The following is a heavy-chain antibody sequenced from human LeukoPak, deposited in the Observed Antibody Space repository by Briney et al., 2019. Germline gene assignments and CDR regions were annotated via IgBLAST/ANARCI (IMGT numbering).Heavy chain of an antibody. V-gene: IGHV3-23*01. CDR3: AKSSRRYSSSPYGMDV. CDR2: ISGSGGST. J-gene: IGHJ6*02. Sequence: GASLRLSCAASGFTFSSYAMSWVRQAPGKGLEWVSAISGSGGSTYYADSVKGRFTISRDNSKNTLYLQMNRLRAEDTAVYYCAKSSRRYSSSPYGMDVWGQGTTVTVSS. CDR1: GFTFSSYA. D-gene: IGHD6-6*01.